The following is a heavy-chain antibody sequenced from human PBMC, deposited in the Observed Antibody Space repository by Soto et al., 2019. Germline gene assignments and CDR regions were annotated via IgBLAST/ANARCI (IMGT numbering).Heavy chain of an antibody. Sequence: HPGGSLRLSCAASGFTFSSYAMSWVRQAPGKGPEWVSGIGPTGASTNYADSVKGRFTISRDDSKNTLYLQMSSLRAEDTAVYYCAKLVDYGDWRVNFDYWGQGTLVTVSS. V-gene: IGHV3-23*01. CDR3: AKLVDYGDWRVNFDY. CDR2: IGPTGAST. D-gene: IGHD4-17*01. CDR1: GFTFSSYA. J-gene: IGHJ4*02.